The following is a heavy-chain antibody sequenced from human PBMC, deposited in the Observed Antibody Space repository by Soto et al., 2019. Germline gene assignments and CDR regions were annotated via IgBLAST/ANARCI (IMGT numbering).Heavy chain of an antibody. CDR3: ARSSIVPRLLMYPFDY. D-gene: IGHD2-8*01. CDR2: IYYDGNT. CDR1: GGSITSSSHD. Sequence: SDTLSLTCIVSGGSITSSSHDWGGIRHPPGKGLESIGNIYYDGNTYYNPSLKSRVTISLDTSKNQFSLRLNSVTAADTAVYYCARSSIVPRLLMYPFDYWGQGTLVTVS. V-gene: IGHV4-39*01. J-gene: IGHJ4*02.